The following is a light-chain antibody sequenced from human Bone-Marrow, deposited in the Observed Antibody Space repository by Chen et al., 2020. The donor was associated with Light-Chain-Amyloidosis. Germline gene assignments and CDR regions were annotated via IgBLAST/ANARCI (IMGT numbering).Light chain of an antibody. CDR1: DLPTKY. CDR2: RDT. Sequence: SYELTQPPSVSVSPGQTARITCSGDDLPTKYAYWYQQKPGQAPVLVIHRDTERPSGISERFCGSTAGKTATVTISGVQAGDEADYNWQSADSSGTYEVIFGGGTKLTVL. J-gene: IGLJ2*01. V-gene: IGLV3-25*03. CDR3: QSADSSGTYEVI.